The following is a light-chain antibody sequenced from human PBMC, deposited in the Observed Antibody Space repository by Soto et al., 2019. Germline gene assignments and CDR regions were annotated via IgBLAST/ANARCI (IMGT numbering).Light chain of an antibody. CDR3: QAWDSSTAREV. CDR1: KLGDKY. CDR2: QDS. J-gene: IGLJ1*01. Sequence: SYELTQPPSVSVSPGQTASITCSGDKLGDKYACWYQQKPGQSPVLVIYQDSKRPSGIPQRFSGSNSGNTATLTISGNQATDEADYYCQAWDSSTAREVFGTGTKVTVL. V-gene: IGLV3-1*01.